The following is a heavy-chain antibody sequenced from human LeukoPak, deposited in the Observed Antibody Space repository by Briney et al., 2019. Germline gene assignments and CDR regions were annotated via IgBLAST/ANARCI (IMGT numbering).Heavy chain of an antibody. CDR3: ARDLGGYPFFMDV. D-gene: IGHD2-15*01. CDR1: GGSFSGYY. V-gene: IGHV4-4*07. Sequence: SETLSLTCAVYGGSFSGYYWSWIRQPAGKGLEWIGRIYTSGSTNYNPSLKSRVSISGDTSGKQFSLNLTSVTAADTAVYFCARDLGGYPFFMDVWGRGTTVIVSS. CDR2: IYTSGST. J-gene: IGHJ6*03.